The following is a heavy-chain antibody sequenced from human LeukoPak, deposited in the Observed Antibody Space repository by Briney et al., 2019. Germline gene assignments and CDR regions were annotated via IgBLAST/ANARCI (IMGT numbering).Heavy chain of an antibody. CDR3: AGGGWYSSGWYEGGLVY. CDR2: ISAYNGNT. CDR1: GYTFTSYG. V-gene: IGHV1-18*01. Sequence: ASVKVSCKASGYTFTSYGISWVRQAPGQGLEWMGWISAYNGNTNYAQKLQGRVTMTTDTSTSTAYMELRSLRSDDTAVYYCAGGGWYSSGWYEGGLVYWGRGTLVTVSS. D-gene: IGHD6-19*01. J-gene: IGHJ4*02.